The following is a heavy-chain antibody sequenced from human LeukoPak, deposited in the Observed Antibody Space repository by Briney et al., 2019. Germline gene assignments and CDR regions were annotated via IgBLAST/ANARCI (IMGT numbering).Heavy chain of an antibody. D-gene: IGHD4/OR15-4a*01. J-gene: IGHJ4*02. Sequence: SETLSLTCAVYGGSFSGYYWSWIRQPPGKGLEWIGEINHSGSTNYNPSLKSRVTISVDTSKNQFSLKLSSVTAADTAVYYCAKDAGARVSLYYFDYWGQGTLVTVSS. CDR1: GGSFSGYY. CDR2: INHSGST. CDR3: AKDAGARVSLYYFDY. V-gene: IGHV4-34*01.